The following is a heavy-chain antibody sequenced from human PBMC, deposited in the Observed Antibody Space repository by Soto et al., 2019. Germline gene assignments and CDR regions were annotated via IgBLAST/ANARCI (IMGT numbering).Heavy chain of an antibody. CDR3: ASHSYGYFPHYYHGMDV. CDR1: GGTFSSYA. Sequence: QVQLVQSGAEVKKPGSSVKVSCKASGGTFSSYASSWVRQAPGQGLEWMGGIIHIFGTANYAQKFHGRVTITADESTSTAYMELSSLRSEDTAVYYCASHSYGYFPHYYHGMDVWGQGTTVTVSS. V-gene: IGHV1-69*12. J-gene: IGHJ6*02. CDR2: IIHIFGTA. D-gene: IGHD5-18*01.